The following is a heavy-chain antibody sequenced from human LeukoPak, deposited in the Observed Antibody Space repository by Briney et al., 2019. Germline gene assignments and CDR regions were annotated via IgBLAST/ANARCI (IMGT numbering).Heavy chain of an antibody. Sequence: GGSLRLSCAASGFTFSSYAMSWVRQAPGKGLEWVSAISDSGGSTYYADSVKGRFTISRDNSKNTLYLQMNSLRAEDTAVYYCAKDPTPHYYDSSGYYGPPDYWGQGTLVTVSS. V-gene: IGHV3-23*01. D-gene: IGHD3-22*01. J-gene: IGHJ4*02. CDR1: GFTFSSYA. CDR2: ISDSGGST. CDR3: AKDPTPHYYDSSGYYGPPDY.